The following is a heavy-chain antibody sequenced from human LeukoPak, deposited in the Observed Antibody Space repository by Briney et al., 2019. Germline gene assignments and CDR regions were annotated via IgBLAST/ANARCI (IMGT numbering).Heavy chain of an antibody. D-gene: IGHD3-22*01. J-gene: IGHJ4*02. CDR3: ATEGRNYYDSSGPLMPFDY. CDR2: INPNSGGT. CDR1: GYTFTGYY. V-gene: IGHV1-2*02. Sequence: GASVKVSCKASGYTFTGYYMHWVRQAPGQGLEWMGWINPNSGGTNYAQKFQGRVTMTRDTSISTAYMELSRLRSDDTAVYYCATEGRNYYDSSGPLMPFDYWGQGTLVTVST.